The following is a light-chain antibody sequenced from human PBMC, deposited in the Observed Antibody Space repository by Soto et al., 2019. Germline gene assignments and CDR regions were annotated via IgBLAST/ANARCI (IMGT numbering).Light chain of an antibody. Sequence: EIVLTQSPATLALSPGERATLSCRASQNINNYLAWYQQKPGQAPRLLIYDASNRATGIPARFSGSGSGTDFALIISSLEPEDFAVYYCQQRDTFGQGTKLEIK. CDR1: QNINNY. J-gene: IGKJ2*01. V-gene: IGKV3-11*01. CDR2: DAS. CDR3: QQRDT.